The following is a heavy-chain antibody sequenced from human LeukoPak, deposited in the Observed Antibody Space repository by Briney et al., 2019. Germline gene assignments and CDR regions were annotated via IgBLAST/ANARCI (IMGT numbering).Heavy chain of an antibody. CDR3: ARASGSYGSGSYYYGMDV. CDR1: GYSISSGYY. D-gene: IGHD3-10*01. J-gene: IGHJ6*04. CDR2: IFHSGST. V-gene: IGHV4-38-2*01. Sequence: SETLSLTCAVSGYSISSGYYWGWIRQPPGKGLEWIGSIFHSGSTYYNPSLKSRVNMSVDTSKNQISLKLSSVTAADTAVYYCARASGSYGSGSYYYGMDVWGKGATVTVSS.